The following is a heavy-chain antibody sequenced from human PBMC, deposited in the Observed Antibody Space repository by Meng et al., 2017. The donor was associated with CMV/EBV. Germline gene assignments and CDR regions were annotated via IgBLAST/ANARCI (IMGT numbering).Heavy chain of an antibody. D-gene: IGHD6-6*01. CDR1: GYTFTSYW. V-gene: IGHV5-51*01. CDR3: ARRRSSSRRFDP. CDR2: IYPGDSDT. Sequence: GGSLRLSCKGSGYTFTSYWIVWVRQMPGKGLEWMGLIYPGDSDTKYSPSFQGQVTISADKSISTAYLQWSSLKASDTAIYYCARRRSSSRRFDPWGQGTQVTVSS. J-gene: IGHJ5*02.